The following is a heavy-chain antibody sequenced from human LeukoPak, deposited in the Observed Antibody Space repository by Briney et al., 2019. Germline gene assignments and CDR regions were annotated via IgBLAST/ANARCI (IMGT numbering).Heavy chain of an antibody. CDR3: IVVVEPPDSDGFDV. Sequence: GGSLRLSCAASGFTFGNSWVHWVRQAPGKGLVWVSLINADGSTTSYADSVRGRFTISRDNARNTLSLEKNSLTIEDTAVYYCIVVVEPPDSDGFDVWGQGTMITVSS. CDR2: INADGSTT. D-gene: IGHD1-14*01. J-gene: IGHJ3*01. V-gene: IGHV3-74*01. CDR1: GFTFGNSW.